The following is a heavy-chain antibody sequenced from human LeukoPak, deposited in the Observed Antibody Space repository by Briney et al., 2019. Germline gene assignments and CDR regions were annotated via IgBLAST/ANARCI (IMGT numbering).Heavy chain of an antibody. D-gene: IGHD3-3*01. CDR3: ARRMEWLLFGSGFDY. CDR1: GGSISSSSYY. Sequence: SETLSLTCTVSGGSISSSSYYWGWIRQPPGKGLEWIGSIYYSGSTYYNPSLKSRVTISVDTSKNQISLKLSSVTAAETAVYYCARRMEWLLFGSGFDYWGQGTLVTVSS. CDR2: IYYSGST. V-gene: IGHV4-39*01. J-gene: IGHJ4*02.